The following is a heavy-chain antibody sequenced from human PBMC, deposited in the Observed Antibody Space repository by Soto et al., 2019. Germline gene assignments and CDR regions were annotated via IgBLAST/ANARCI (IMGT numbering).Heavy chain of an antibody. V-gene: IGHV3-23*01. J-gene: IGHJ4*02. CDR3: SARYCPDGVYSRHPKY. CDR1: GFTFSNYA. D-gene: IGHD2-8*01. Sequence: EVQLLDSGGGLVQPGGSLRLSCAASGFTFSNYAMSWVRQAPGKGPEWVSAISASGSSTYYADSVKGRFTISRDNSKNTRYVHMNSLRADDTAVYYCSARYCPDGVYSRHPKYWGQASLVTVS. CDR2: ISASGSST.